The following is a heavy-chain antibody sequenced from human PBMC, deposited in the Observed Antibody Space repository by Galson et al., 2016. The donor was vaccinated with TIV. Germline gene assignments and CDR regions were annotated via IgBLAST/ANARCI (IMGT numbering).Heavy chain of an antibody. Sequence: SVKVSCKASGYTFSESGISWVRQAPGQGPEWIGYISVYNGNTRHAQRLQDRVTMTTDRSTNTAYMELWSLRSDDTAVYYCARSPPNWGAPYSYQMDVRAKGTPVIVSS. D-gene: IGHD7-27*01. J-gene: IGHJ6*03. V-gene: IGHV1-18*01. CDR3: ARSPPNWGAPYSYQMDV. CDR2: ISVYNGNT. CDR1: GYTFSESG.